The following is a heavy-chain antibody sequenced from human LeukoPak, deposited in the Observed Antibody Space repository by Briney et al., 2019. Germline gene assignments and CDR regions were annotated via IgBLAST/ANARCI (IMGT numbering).Heavy chain of an antibody. CDR2: INPNSGGT. D-gene: IGHD3-10*01. J-gene: IGHJ4*02. Sequence: ASVKVSCKASGYTFTGYYMHWVRQAPGQELEWMGWINPNSGGTNYAQKFQGRVTMTRDTSISTAYMELSRLRSDDTAVYYCARVSGLRGVIDPLIEPLDYWGQGTLVTVSS. V-gene: IGHV1-2*02. CDR1: GYTFTGYY. CDR3: ARVSGLRGVIDPLIEPLDY.